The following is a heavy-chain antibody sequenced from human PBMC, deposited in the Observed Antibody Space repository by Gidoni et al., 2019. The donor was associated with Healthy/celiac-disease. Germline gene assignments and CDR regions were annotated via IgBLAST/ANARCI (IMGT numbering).Heavy chain of an antibody. J-gene: IGHJ4*02. D-gene: IGHD1-26*01. CDR1: GGTFRSDA. CDR2: IIPIVGTA. V-gene: IGHV1-69*01. Sequence: VQLVPSGAEVKKHGSSVKVSCKASGGTFRSDAISWVRQATGQGREWMGGIIPIVGTANYEQKFQGRGTSTADESTSTAYMELSSLRSEDTAVYYCARDEDHSGSYYFDYWGQGTLVTVSS. CDR3: ARDEDHSGSYYFDY.